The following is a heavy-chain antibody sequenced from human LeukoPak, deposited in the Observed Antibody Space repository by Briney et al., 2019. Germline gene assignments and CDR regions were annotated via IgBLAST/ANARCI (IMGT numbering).Heavy chain of an antibody. CDR2: IYYTGST. CDR1: GGSISSYY. J-gene: IGHJ4*02. Sequence: SETLSLTCTVSGGSISSYYWSWLRQPPGKGLEWIGYIYYTGSTKYNPSLKSRVTISVDTSKNQFSLKLRSVTAADTAVYYFVRGIAAAGLYFDYWGQGTLVTVSS. CDR3: VRGIAAAGLYFDY. D-gene: IGHD6-13*01. V-gene: IGHV4-59*01.